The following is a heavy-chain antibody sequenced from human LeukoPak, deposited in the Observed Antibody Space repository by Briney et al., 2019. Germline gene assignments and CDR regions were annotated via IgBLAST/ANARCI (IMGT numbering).Heavy chain of an antibody. CDR1: GRSISPYY. CDR3: ARGGWSLDS. V-gene: IGHV4-59*01. CDR2: IYYSGST. J-gene: IGHJ5*01. Sequence: SETLSLTCTVSGRSISPYYWSWIRQPPGKGLEWIGYIYYSGSTNYNPSLKSRVTISVDTSKNQFSLKLTSVTAADTAVYYCARGGWSLDSWGQGTLVTVSS.